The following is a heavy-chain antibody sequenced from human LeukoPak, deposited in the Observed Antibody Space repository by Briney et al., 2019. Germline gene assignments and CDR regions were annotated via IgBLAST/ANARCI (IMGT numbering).Heavy chain of an antibody. CDR3: ARISLTGYAPISGYFDY. CDR1: GGSISSSNW. CDR2: IYHSGST. Sequence: SGTLSLTCAVSGGSISSSNWWSWVRQPPGKGLEWIGEIYHSGSTNYNPSLKSRVTISVDTSKNQFSLKLSSVTAADTAVYYCARISLTGYAPISGYFDYWGQGTLVTVSS. J-gene: IGHJ4*02. V-gene: IGHV4-4*02. D-gene: IGHD3-9*01.